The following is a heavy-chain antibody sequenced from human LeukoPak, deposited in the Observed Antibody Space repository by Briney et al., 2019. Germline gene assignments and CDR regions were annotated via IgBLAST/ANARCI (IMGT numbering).Heavy chain of an antibody. CDR1: GFTFPNTW. CDR3: ITWRWFDP. Sequence: GGSLRLSCAASGFTFPNTWMSWVRQAPGKGLEWVGRIKSKTDGGTADYAAPGKGRFTISRDDSKNTMYLQMNSLKTEDTAVYYCITWRWFDPWGRGTLVTVSS. CDR2: IKSKTDGGTA. V-gene: IGHV3-15*01. J-gene: IGHJ5*02.